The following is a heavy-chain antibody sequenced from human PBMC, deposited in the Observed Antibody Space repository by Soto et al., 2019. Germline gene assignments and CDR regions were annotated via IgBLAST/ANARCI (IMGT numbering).Heavy chain of an antibody. J-gene: IGHJ5*02. Sequence: QVQLQESGPGLVKPSQTLSLTCTVSGGSISSGDYYCSWIRQPPGKGLEWIGYIYYSGSTYYNPSLKSRVTISVDTSKNQFSLKLSSVTAADTAVYYCARGRDYGDYVRWFDPWGQGTLVTVSS. CDR3: ARGRDYGDYVRWFDP. CDR2: IYYSGST. V-gene: IGHV4-30-4*01. D-gene: IGHD4-17*01. CDR1: GGSISSGDYY.